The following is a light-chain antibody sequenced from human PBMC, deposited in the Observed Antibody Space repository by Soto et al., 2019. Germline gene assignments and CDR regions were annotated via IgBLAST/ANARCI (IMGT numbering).Light chain of an antibody. CDR1: QSVSSN. J-gene: IGKJ5*01. Sequence: EIVMTQSPAPLSVSPRERATRSSRASQSVSSNLAWYQQKPGQAPRLLIYGASTRANGIPARFSGSGSGTEFTLTISSLQSEDFAVYYCQQYGGSPITFGQGTRLEIK. CDR3: QQYGGSPIT. CDR2: GAS. V-gene: IGKV3-15*01.